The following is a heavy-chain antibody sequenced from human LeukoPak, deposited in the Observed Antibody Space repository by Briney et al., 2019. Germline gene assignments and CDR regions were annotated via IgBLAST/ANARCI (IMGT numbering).Heavy chain of an antibody. CDR3: ARAPAHCSSTSCSTYGMDV. D-gene: IGHD2-2*01. CDR2: IYHSGST. CDR1: GGSISSGGYS. J-gene: IGHJ6*02. V-gene: IGHV4-30-2*01. Sequence: SETLSLTCAVSGGSISSGGYSWSWIRQPPGKGLEWIGYIYHSGSTYYNPSLKSRVTISVDRSKNQFSLKLSSVTAADTAVYYCARAPAHCSSTSCSTYGMDVWGQGTTVTVSS.